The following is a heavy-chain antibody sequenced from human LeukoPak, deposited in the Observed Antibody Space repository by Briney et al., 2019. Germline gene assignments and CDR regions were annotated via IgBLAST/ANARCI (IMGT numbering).Heavy chain of an antibody. D-gene: IGHD2-15*01. CDR1: GFTFDDYA. CDR3: AKDGVIAALGDNWFDP. Sequence: GGSLRLSCAASGFTFDDYAMHWVRQAPGKGLEWVSLITWDGGSTFYADSVKGRFTISRDNSKNSLYLQMNSLRAEDTALYYCAKDGVIAALGDNWFDPWGQGTLVTVSS. J-gene: IGHJ5*02. V-gene: IGHV3-43D*03. CDR2: ITWDGGST.